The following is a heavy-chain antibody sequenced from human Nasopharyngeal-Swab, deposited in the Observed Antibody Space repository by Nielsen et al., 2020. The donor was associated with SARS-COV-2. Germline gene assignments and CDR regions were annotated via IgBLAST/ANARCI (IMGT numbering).Heavy chain of an antibody. Sequence: ASVKASCKASGYSFAGYYMHWVRQAPGQGLEWMGRINTKSGGTDYAQKLQGRVTMTRDTSISTAYMELSSLISDDTAVYYCARDVIPAYGSGTYHDYWGQGTLVTVSS. CDR2: INTKSGGT. CDR3: ARDVIPAYGSGTYHDY. J-gene: IGHJ4*02. D-gene: IGHD3-10*01. V-gene: IGHV1-2*06. CDR1: GYSFAGYY.